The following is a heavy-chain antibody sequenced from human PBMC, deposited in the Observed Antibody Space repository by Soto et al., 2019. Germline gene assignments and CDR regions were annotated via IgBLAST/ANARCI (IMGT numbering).Heavy chain of an antibody. Sequence: EMQLLESGGGLVQPGGSLRLSCAASGFTFSSYAMNWVRQAPGKGLEWVSAITGSGGATYYADSVKGRFTISRDNSKSTLYLEVNSLRAEDTAVYYCAKAVTSYWYFYLWGRGTLVTVSS. V-gene: IGHV3-23*01. CDR3: AKAVTSYWYFYL. CDR1: GFTFSSYA. D-gene: IGHD4-17*01. J-gene: IGHJ2*01. CDR2: ITGSGGAT.